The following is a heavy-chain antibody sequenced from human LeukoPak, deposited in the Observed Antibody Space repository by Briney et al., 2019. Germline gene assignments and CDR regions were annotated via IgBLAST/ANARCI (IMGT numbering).Heavy chain of an antibody. J-gene: IGHJ4*02. CDR1: GLTFSSYW. CDR3: ARISSGWSRDY. V-gene: IGHV3-74*01. CDR2: INSDGSST. Sequence: GGSLRLSCAASGLTFSSYWMNWVRQAPGKGLVWVSRINSDGSSTSYADSVKGRFTISRDNAKNTLYLQMNSLRAEDTAVYYCARISSGWSRDYWGQGTLVTVSS. D-gene: IGHD6-19*01.